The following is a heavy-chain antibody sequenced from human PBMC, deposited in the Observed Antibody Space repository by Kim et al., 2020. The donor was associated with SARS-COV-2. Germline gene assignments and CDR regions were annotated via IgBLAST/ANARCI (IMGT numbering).Heavy chain of an antibody. V-gene: IGHV1-69*13. CDR3: ARDRGTGSLYYYDSSGYYDY. D-gene: IGHD3-22*01. CDR2: IIPIFGTA. J-gene: IGHJ4*02. CDR1: GGTFSSYA. Sequence: SVKVSCKASGGTFSSYAISWVRQAPGQGLEWMGGIIPIFGTANYAQKFQGRVTITADESTSTAYMELSSLRSEDTAVYYCARDRGTGSLYYYDSSGYYDYWGQGTLVTVSS.